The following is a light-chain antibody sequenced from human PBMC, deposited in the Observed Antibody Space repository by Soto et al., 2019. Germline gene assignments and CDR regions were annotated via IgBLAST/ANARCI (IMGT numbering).Light chain of an antibody. CDR1: ESVSSK. V-gene: IGKV3-15*01. J-gene: IGKJ5*01. Sequence: EIVMTQSPATLSVSPGERATLSCRASESVSSKLVWYQKKPGQAPRLLIHDASTRATGIPARFSGSGSGTEFTLTISRMQSEDLEIYYCQQYNNWPITVGQGTRREIK. CDR2: DAS. CDR3: QQYNNWPIT.